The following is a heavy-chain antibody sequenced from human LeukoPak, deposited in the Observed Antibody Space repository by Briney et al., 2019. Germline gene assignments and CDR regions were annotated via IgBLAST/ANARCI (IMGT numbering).Heavy chain of an antibody. V-gene: IGHV3-20*04. CDR2: INWNGGST. CDR3: ARDQNDFWSGYYTCFDY. Sequence: GGSLRLSCAASGFTFDDYGMSWVRHAPGKGLEWVSGINWNGGSTGYADSVKGRLTISRDNAKNSLYLQMNSLRAEDTALYYCARDQNDFWSGYYTCFDYWGQGTLVTVSS. J-gene: IGHJ4*02. D-gene: IGHD3-3*01. CDR1: GFTFDDYG.